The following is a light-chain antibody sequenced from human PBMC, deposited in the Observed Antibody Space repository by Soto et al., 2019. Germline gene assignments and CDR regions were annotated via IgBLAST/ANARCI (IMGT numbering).Light chain of an antibody. CDR1: SSDVGNYNL. J-gene: IGLJ3*02. CDR2: EDI. Sequence: QLVLTQPASVSGSPGQSITISCTGASSDVGNYNLVSWYQQHPDKAPKVMIYEDIKRPSGVSNRFSGSKSGNTASLTISGLQAEDEADYYCCSYAGFKFSGVFGGGTKLTVL. CDR3: CSYAGFKFSGV. V-gene: IGLV2-23*01.